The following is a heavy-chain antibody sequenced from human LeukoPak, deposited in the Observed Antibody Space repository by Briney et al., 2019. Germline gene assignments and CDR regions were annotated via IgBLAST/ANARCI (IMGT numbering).Heavy chain of an antibody. D-gene: IGHD1-26*01. J-gene: IGHJ4*02. V-gene: IGHV4-59*08. CDR3: ARVDDYRCRIVGAKWYFDY. CDR2: IYYCGST. Sequence: SETLSLTCTVSGGSISSYYWSWIRQPPGKGLEWIGYIYYCGSTNYNPSLKSRDTISVDTTKNQFSLKLSSVTAADTAVYYCARVDDYRCRIVGAKWYFDYWGQGTLVTVSS. CDR1: GGSISSYY.